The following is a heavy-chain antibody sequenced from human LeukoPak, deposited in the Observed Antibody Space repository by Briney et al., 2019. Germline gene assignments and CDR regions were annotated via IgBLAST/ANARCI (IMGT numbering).Heavy chain of an antibody. J-gene: IGHJ5*02. Sequence: PSETLSLTCAVYGGSFSGYYWSWIRQPPGKGLEWIGEINHSGSTNYNPSLKSRVTISVDTSKNQFSLKLSSVTAADTAVYYCARVSSSWYNWFDPWGQGTLVTVSS. CDR1: GGSFSGYY. CDR2: INHSGST. V-gene: IGHV4-34*01. D-gene: IGHD6-13*01. CDR3: ARVSSSWYNWFDP.